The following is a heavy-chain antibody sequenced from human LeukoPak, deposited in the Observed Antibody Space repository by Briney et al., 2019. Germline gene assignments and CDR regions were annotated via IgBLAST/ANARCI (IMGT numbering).Heavy chain of an antibody. Sequence: PGGSLRLSCAASGFTFSSYAMHWVRQAPGKGLEWVAVISYDGSNKYYADSVKGRFTISRDNSKNTLYLQMNSLRAEDTAVYYCARDGRGDYGIQWGQGTLVTVSS. V-gene: IGHV3-30-3*01. CDR2: ISYDGSNK. J-gene: IGHJ4*02. CDR1: GFTFSSYA. D-gene: IGHD4-17*01. CDR3: ARDGRGDYGIQ.